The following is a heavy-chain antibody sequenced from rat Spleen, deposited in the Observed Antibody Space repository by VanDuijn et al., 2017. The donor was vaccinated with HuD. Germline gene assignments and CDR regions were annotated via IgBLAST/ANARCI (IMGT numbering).Heavy chain of an antibody. D-gene: IGHD1-11*01. CDR1: GFTFSNYD. CDR2: ISYDGSST. Sequence: EVQLVESGGGLVQPGRSMKLSCAASGFTFSNYDMAWVRQAPTQGLEWVASISYDGSSTYYRDSVKGRFTISRDNARRTLYLQLDSLRSEDTATYYCARLINYGGYYFDYWGQGVMVTVSS. V-gene: IGHV5-25*01. CDR3: ARLINYGGYYFDY. J-gene: IGHJ2*01.